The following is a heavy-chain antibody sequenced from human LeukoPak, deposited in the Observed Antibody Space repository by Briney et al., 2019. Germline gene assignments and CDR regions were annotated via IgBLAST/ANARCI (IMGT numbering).Heavy chain of an antibody. Sequence: PGGSLRLSCAASGFTFSDYWMSWVRQAPGKGLEWVANIQQDGSEKYYVDSVKGRFTISRDNAKKSLFLQMNSLRGDDTAVYYCARELWLGSSRAFDIWGQGTMVTVSS. CDR2: IQQDGSEK. CDR1: GFTFSDYW. D-gene: IGHD6-19*01. V-gene: IGHV3-7*01. J-gene: IGHJ3*02. CDR3: ARELWLGSSRAFDI.